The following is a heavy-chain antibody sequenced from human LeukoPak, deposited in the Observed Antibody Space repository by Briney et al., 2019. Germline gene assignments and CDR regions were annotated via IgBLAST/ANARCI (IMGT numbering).Heavy chain of an antibody. D-gene: IGHD3-10*01. CDR3: AREGPNVPMVRGVIIGAFDI. J-gene: IGHJ3*02. CDR1: GFTFSSYG. V-gene: IGHV3-30*03. CDR2: ISYDGSNK. Sequence: GGSLRLSCAASGFTFSSYGMHWVRQAPGKGLEWVSVISYDGSNKYYADSVKGRFTISRDNSKNTLYLQMNSLRAEDTAVYYCAREGPNVPMVRGVIIGAFDIWGQGTMVTVSS.